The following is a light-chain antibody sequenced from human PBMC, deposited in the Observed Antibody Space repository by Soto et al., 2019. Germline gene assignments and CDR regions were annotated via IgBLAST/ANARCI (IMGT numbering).Light chain of an antibody. J-gene: IGLJ2*01. V-gene: IGLV2-11*01. CDR2: DVS. Sequence: QSALTQPRSVSGSPGQSVTISCTGTSSDVGGYNYVSWYQQHPGKAPKLMXXDVSKXXSXVPDRFSGSKSGNTASLTISGXXXXXXXXYYCCSYAGSYTFVVFGGGTKLTVL. CDR3: CSYAGSYTFVV. CDR1: SSDVGGYNY.